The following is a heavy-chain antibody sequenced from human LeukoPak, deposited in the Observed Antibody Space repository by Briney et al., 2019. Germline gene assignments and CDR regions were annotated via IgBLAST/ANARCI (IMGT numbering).Heavy chain of an antibody. CDR1: GFTFSTYS. D-gene: IGHD3-22*01. CDR2: ISSSSSTI. V-gene: IGHV3-48*01. Sequence: GGSLRLSCAASGFTFSTYSMNWVRQAPGKGLEGVSYISSSSSTIYYADSVKGRFTISRDNAKNSLYLQMNSLRAEDTAVYYCARGSTYYDSSGQVPFDYWGQGTLVTVSS. CDR3: ARGSTYYDSSGQVPFDY. J-gene: IGHJ4*02.